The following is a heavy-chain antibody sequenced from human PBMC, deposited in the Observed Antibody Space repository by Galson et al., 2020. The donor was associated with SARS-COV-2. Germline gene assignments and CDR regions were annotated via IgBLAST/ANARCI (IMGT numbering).Heavy chain of an antibody. J-gene: IGHJ6*02. Sequence: ASVKVSCKASGYTFTGYYLHCVRQAPGKGLAWMGWINPTSGGPNYAQKFQGRLTMTRDTSIGTAYMERSSLRSDDTAVYYCARDPQAPVWFGEYGAGYYYGMDVWGQGTTGTVSS. D-gene: IGHD3-10*01. CDR1: GYTFTGYY. V-gene: IGHV1-2*02. CDR2: INPTSGGP. CDR3: ARDPQAPVWFGEYGAGYYYGMDV.